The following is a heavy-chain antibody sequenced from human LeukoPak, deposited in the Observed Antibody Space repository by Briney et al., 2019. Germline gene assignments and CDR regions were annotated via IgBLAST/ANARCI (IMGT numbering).Heavy chain of an antibody. V-gene: IGHV3-7*01. CDR3: ARGGSYDY. CDR1: RFTFSSYW. Sequence: GGSLRLSCAASRFTFSSYWMSWVRQAPGKGLEWVANIKQDGSEKYYVDSVKGRFTISRDNAKNSLYLQMNSLRAEDTAVYYCARGGSYDYWGQGTLVTVSS. J-gene: IGHJ4*02. CDR2: IKQDGSEK. D-gene: IGHD1-26*01.